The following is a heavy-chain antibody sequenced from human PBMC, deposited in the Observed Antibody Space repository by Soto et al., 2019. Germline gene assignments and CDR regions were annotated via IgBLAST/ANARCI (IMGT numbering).Heavy chain of an antibody. J-gene: IGHJ4*02. D-gene: IGHD3-16*02. Sequence: QVQLVESGEGVVQPGRSLRLSCAASGFTFSSYGMHWVRQAPGKGLEWVAVISYDGSNKYYADSVKGRFTISRDNSKNTLYLQMNSLRAEDTAVYYCAKVYSASDYIWGSYRYTSDYWGQGTLVTVSS. CDR3: AKVYSASDYIWGSYRYTSDY. CDR1: GFTFSSYG. V-gene: IGHV3-30*18. CDR2: ISYDGSNK.